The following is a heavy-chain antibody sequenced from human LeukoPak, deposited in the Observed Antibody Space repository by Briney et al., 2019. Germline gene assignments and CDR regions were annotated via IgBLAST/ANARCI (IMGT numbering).Heavy chain of an antibody. V-gene: IGHV1-2*02. CDR3: ARDGYYYDSSGYYPY. D-gene: IGHD3-22*01. CDR2: INPNSGGT. J-gene: IGHJ4*02. Sequence: GASVKVSCKASGYTFTSYDINWVRQATGQGLEWMGWINPNSGGTNYAQKFQGGVIMTRDTSISTAYMELSSLRSEDMAVYYCARDGYYYDSSGYYPYWGQGTLVTVSS. CDR1: GYTFTSYD.